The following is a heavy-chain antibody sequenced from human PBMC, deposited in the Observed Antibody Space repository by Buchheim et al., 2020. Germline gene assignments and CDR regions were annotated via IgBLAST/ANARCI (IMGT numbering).Heavy chain of an antibody. CDR3: ARDRRYCSGGSCYYGMDV. Sequence: QVQLQESGPGLVRPSGTLSLTCAVSGGSISSSNWWSWVRQPPGKGLEWIGEIYHSGSTNYNPSLKSRVPISVDKSKNQFSLKLSSVTAADTAVYYCARDRRYCSGGSCYYGMDVWGQGTT. J-gene: IGHJ6*02. CDR1: GGSISSSNW. D-gene: IGHD2-15*01. CDR2: IYHSGST. V-gene: IGHV4-4*02.